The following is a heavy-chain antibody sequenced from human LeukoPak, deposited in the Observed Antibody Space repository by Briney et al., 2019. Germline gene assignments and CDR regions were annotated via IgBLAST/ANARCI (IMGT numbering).Heavy chain of an antibody. D-gene: IGHD3-10*01. CDR1: GFTFSDFW. CDR3: VKDWGVLPDYTADGFDI. V-gene: IGHV3-30*02. J-gene: IGHJ3*02. Sequence: GGSLRLSCAASGFTFSDFWMHWVRQAPGKGLEWVAFIRPDGSNEYYAASVRGRFAISRDNSQNTLHLQMNSLRLEDTAVYYCVKDWGVLPDYTADGFDIWGPGTMVTVSS. CDR2: IRPDGSNE.